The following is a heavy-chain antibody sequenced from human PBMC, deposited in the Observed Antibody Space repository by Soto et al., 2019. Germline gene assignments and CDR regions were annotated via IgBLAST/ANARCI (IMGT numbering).Heavy chain of an antibody. CDR3: ANLDWSQLPNNFDY. CDR1: GFTFSSYA. D-gene: IGHD1-1*01. J-gene: IGHJ4*02. V-gene: IGHV3-23*01. CDR2: ISSNAVTT. Sequence: EVQLLESGGGLVQPGGSLRLSCAASGFTFSSYAMSWVRQAPGKGLEWVSGISSNAVTTYYADSVKGRFTISRDNSKSTLYLQLNNLRAEDTAVYYCANLDWSQLPNNFDYWGQGTLVTVSS.